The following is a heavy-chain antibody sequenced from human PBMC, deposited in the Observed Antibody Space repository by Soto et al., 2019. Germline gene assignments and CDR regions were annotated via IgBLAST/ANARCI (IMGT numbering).Heavy chain of an antibody. Sequence: GGSLRLSCAASGFTVSSNYMSWVRQAPGKGLEWVSVIYSGGSTYYADSVKGRFTISRHNSKNTLYLQMNSLRAEDTALYYCARDSYDSSGYYWGRGTLVTVSA. CDR2: IYSGGST. CDR1: GFTVSSNY. CDR3: ARDSYDSSGYY. D-gene: IGHD3-22*01. J-gene: IGHJ4*02. V-gene: IGHV3-66*01.